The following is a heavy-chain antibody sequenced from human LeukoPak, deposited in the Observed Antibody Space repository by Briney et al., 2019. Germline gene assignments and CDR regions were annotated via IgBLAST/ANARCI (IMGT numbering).Heavy chain of an antibody. CDR3: AKFGLAGSGRYHDAFDI. V-gene: IGHV3-23*01. CDR2: ISGSGGST. CDR1: GFAFSSYG. Sequence: PGGSLRLSCAASGFAFSSYGMTWVRQAPGKGLEWVSAISGSGGSTYYADSVKGRSTISRDNSKNTLYLVTNSLRADDTAVYYCAKFGLAGSGRYHDAFDIWGQGTMVTVSS. D-gene: IGHD3-10*01. J-gene: IGHJ3*02.